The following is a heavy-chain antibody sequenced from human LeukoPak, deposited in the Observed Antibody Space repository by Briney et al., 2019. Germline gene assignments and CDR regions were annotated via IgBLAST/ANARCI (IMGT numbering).Heavy chain of an antibody. CDR3: ARGAVVVTAITFDY. J-gene: IGHJ4*02. CDR2: IYYSGST. CDR1: GGSISSGGYY. V-gene: IGHV4-61*08. D-gene: IGHD2-21*02. Sequence: PSETLSLTCTVSGGSISSGGYYWSWIRQHPGKGLEWIGYIYYSGSTNYNPSLKSRVTISVDTPKNQFSLKLSSVTTADTAVYYCARGAVVVTAITFDYWGQGTLVTVSS.